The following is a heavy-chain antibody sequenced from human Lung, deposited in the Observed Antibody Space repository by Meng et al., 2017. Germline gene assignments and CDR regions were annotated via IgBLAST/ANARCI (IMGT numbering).Heavy chain of an antibody. CDR1: GDCGSSNRAA. Sequence: QGQLQQYGPGLVKPSHILSLTRAHSGDCGSSNRAAWNRIRQSPSRGLEWLGRTYYRSKWYSDDATSVRSRITINADTSKNQFSLQLNSLTPEDTAVYYCTGVGHKNWFDSWGQGTLVTVSS. J-gene: IGHJ5*01. V-gene: IGHV6-1*01. CDR3: TGVGHKNWFDS. D-gene: IGHD2-21*01. CDR2: TYYRSKWYS.